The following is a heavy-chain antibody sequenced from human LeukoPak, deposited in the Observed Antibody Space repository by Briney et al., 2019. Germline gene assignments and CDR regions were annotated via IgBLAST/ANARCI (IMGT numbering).Heavy chain of an antibody. CDR1: GFTVSSNY. CDR3: AREVTASSFDI. Sequence: GGSLRLSCAASGFTVSSNYMSWVRQAPGRGLEWVGNINQDGSQNSSVDSVKGRFTISRDNAKNSLYLQMNSLGAEDTALYYCAREVTASSFDILGQGTMVTVSS. J-gene: IGHJ3*02. CDR2: INQDGSQN. D-gene: IGHD2-21*02. V-gene: IGHV3-7*01.